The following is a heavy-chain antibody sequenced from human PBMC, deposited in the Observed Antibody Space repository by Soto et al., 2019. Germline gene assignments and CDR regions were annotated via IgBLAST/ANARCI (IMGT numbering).Heavy chain of an antibody. D-gene: IGHD6-13*01. CDR3: ARGRVAAAGRRRWFAP. CDR2: MNPNSGNT. V-gene: IGHV1-8*01. CDR1: GYTFTSYD. J-gene: IGHJ5*02. Sequence: ASVKVSCKASGYTFTSYDINWGRQATGQGLEWMGWMNPNSGNTGYAQKFQGRVTMTRNTSISTAYMELSSLRSEDTAVYYCARGRVAAAGRRRWFAPWGQGTLVTVSS.